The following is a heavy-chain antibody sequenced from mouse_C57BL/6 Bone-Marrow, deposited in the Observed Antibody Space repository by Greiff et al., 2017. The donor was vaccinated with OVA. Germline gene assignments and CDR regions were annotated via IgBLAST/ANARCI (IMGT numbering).Heavy chain of an antibody. CDR3: ARTTVVAIDY. CDR1: GFTFSDYG. Sequence: VQLVASGGGLVKPVGSLKLSCAASGFTFSDYGMHWVRQAPEKGLEWVAYISSGSSTIYYADTVKGRFTISRDNAKNTLILQMTNRRSEDTAMYYCARTTVVAIDYWGQGTTLTVSS. D-gene: IGHD1-1*01. J-gene: IGHJ2*01. V-gene: IGHV5-17*01. CDR2: ISSGSSTI.